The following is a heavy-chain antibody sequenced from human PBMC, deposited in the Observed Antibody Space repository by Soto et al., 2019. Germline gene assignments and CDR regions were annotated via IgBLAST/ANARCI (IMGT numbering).Heavy chain of an antibody. V-gene: IGHV3-21*04. J-gene: IGHJ2*01. D-gene: IGHD3-9*01. CDR2: ISSSSSYI. CDR3: ARDYGLRYFDWLFRKDWYFDL. CDR1: GCTVSSYS. Sequence: PGGALRLSCAAAGCTVSSYSMNWVRQAPGKGLEWVSSISSSSSYIYYADSVKGRFTISRDNAKNSLYLQMNSLRSEDTAVYYCARDYGLRYFDWLFRKDWYFDLWGRGTLVTVSS.